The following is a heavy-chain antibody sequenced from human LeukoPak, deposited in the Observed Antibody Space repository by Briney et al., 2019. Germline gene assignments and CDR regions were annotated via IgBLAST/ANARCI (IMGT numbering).Heavy chain of an antibody. CDR2: ISAYNGNT. J-gene: IGHJ6*03. D-gene: IGHD3-16*01. Sequence: ASVKVSCKASGYTFTSYGISWVRQAPGQGLEWMGWISAYNGNTNYVQKLQGRVTMTTDTSTATAYMELRSLRSDDTAVYYCARVSLSYDDMDVWGKGTTVIVSS. CDR3: ARVSLSYDDMDV. V-gene: IGHV1-18*01. CDR1: GYTFTSYG.